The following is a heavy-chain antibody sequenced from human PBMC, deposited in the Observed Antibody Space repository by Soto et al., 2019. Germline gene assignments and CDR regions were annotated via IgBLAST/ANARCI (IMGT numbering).Heavy chain of an antibody. D-gene: IGHD6-19*01. J-gene: IGHJ5*02. CDR3: AKGPLAGLHTP. V-gene: IGHV3-30*18. CDR2: ISYDGSNK. Sequence: QVQLVESGGGVVQPGRSLRLSCAASGFTFSSYGMHWVRQAPGKGLEWVAVISYDGSNKYYADSVKGRFTISRDNSKNTLYLQMISLRAEDTAVYYCAKGPLAGLHTPWGQGTLVTVSS. CDR1: GFTFSSYG.